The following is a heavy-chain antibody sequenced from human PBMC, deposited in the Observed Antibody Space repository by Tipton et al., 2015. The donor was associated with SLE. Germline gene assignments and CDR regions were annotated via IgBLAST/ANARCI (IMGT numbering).Heavy chain of an antibody. CDR3: ARHAGDYAYFDS. Sequence: QSGAEVKKPGSSVKVSCKASGGTFSNFAISWVRQAPGQGLEWMGGIIPSFGAANYAQKFQDRVTITADESTSTAYMEMSSLRSEDTAVYYCARHAGDYAYFDSWGQGTLVTVSS. V-gene: IGHV1-69*01. CDR1: GGTFSNFA. J-gene: IGHJ4*02. CDR2: IIPSFGAA. D-gene: IGHD4-17*01.